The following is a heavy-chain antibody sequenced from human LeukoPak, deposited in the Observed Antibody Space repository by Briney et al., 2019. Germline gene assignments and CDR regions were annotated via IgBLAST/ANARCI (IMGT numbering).Heavy chain of an antibody. Sequence: GGSLRLSCVHALDILSGCNIHSVCHAPGKGLEWISAVGTAGHTYYSDSVKGRFTISTENTKNSYYLQINSLRVGDTAVYYCTRAPHGRWSYIDYWCQGTLVTVSS. CDR2: VGTAGHT. J-gene: IGHJ4*02. V-gene: IGHV3-13*01. CDR1: DILSGCN. CDR3: TRAPHGRWSYIDY. D-gene: IGHD2-15*01.